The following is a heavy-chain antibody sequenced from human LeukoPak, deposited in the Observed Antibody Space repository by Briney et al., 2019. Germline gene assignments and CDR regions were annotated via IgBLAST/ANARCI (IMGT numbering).Heavy chain of an antibody. CDR2: IIPIFGTA. Sequence: SVKVSCKASGGTFSSYAISWVRQAPGQGLEWMGGIIPIFGTANYAQKFQGRVTITTDESTSTAYMGLSSLRSEDTAVYYCASSHYDSSGYYYELDYWGQGTLVTVSS. CDR3: ASSHYDSSGYYYELDY. CDR1: GGTFSSYA. V-gene: IGHV1-69*05. J-gene: IGHJ4*02. D-gene: IGHD3-22*01.